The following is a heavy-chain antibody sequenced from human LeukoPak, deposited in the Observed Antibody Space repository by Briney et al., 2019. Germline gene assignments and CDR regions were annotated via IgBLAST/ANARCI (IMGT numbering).Heavy chain of an antibody. CDR3: ARAADYYYGMDV. V-gene: IGHV3-21*01. J-gene: IGHJ6*02. Sequence: NSGGSLRLSCAASGFTFSDYTLNWVRQAPGKGLEWVSSITTTSAYIYYADSVKGRFTISRDNAKNSLYLQMNSLRAEDTAVYYCARAADYYYGMDVWGQGTTVTVSS. CDR1: GFTFSDYT. CDR2: ITTTSAYI.